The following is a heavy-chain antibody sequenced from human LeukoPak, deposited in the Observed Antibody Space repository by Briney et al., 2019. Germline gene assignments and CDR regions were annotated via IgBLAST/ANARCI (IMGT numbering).Heavy chain of an antibody. CDR1: GYTFTSYY. CDR2: INPSGGST. J-gene: IGHJ3*02. V-gene: IGHV1-46*01. CDR3: ASRVSDYGSGSFESDAFDI. D-gene: IGHD3-10*01. Sequence: ASVKVSCKASGYTFTSYYMHWVRQAPGQGLEWMGIINPSGGSTSYAQKFQGRVTMTRDMSTSTVYMELSSLRSDDTAVYYCASRVSDYGSGSFESDAFDIWGQGTMVTVSS.